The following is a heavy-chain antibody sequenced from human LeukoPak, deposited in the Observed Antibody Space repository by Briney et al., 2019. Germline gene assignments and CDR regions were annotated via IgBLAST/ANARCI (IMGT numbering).Heavy chain of an antibody. J-gene: IGHJ4*02. CDR2: IYHSGST. D-gene: IGHD1-26*01. CDR1: GYSISSGYY. V-gene: IGHV4-38-2*02. CDR3: ARAGRVGVHFDY. Sequence: SETLSLTCTVSGYSISSGYYWGWIRQPPGKGLEWIGSIYHSGSTYYNPSLKSRVTISVDTSKNQFSLKLTSVTAADTAVYYCARAGRVGVHFDYWGQGTLVTVSS.